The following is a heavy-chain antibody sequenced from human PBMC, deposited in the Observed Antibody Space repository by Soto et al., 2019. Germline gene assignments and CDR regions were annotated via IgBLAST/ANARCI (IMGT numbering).Heavy chain of an antibody. CDR1: GFTFSSYA. D-gene: IGHD2-8*02. CDR2: ISGSGGST. J-gene: IGHJ6*03. Sequence: PGGSLRLSCAASGFTFSSYAMSWVRQAPGKGLEWVSAISGSGGSTYYADSVKGRFTISRDNSKNTLYLQMNSLRAEDTAVYCCTTDPLLDYYYYMDVWGKGTTVTVSS. CDR3: TTDPLLDYYYYMDV. V-gene: IGHV3-23*01.